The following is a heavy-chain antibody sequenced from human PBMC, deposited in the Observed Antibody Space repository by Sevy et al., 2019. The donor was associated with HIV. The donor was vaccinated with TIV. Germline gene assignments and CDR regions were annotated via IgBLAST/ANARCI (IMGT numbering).Heavy chain of an antibody. CDR1: GFTFSGYT. J-gene: IGHJ3*02. CDR3: ARGGWDIVVVPAALDI. V-gene: IGHV3-30-3*01. CDR2: ISFDGSNK. D-gene: IGHD2-2*01. Sequence: GGSLRLSCAASGFTFSGYTLHWVRQAPGKGLEWVAVISFDGSNKYYVDSVKGRFTISRDNSKNTLYLQMNSLRPEDTAVYYCARGGWDIVVVPAALDIGGQGTMVTVSS.